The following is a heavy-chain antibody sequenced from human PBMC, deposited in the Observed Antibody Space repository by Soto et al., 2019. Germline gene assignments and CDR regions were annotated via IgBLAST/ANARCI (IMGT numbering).Heavy chain of an antibody. CDR1: GFTFSSYA. V-gene: IGHV3-23*01. CDR2: ISGSGGST. J-gene: IGHJ4*02. D-gene: IGHD3-9*01. Sequence: GESLKISCAASGFTFSSYAMSWVRQAPGKGLEWVSAISGSGGSTYYADSVKGRFTISRDNSKNTLYLQMNSLRAEDTAVYYCANGCPVLRYFDCDGDFDYWGQGTLVTVSS. CDR3: ANGCPVLRYFDCDGDFDY.